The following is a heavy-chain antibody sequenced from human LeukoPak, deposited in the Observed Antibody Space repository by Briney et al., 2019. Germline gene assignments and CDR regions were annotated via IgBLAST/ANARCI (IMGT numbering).Heavy chain of an antibody. V-gene: IGHV1-2*02. D-gene: IGHD3-22*01. CDR2: INPDSGAT. J-gene: IGHJ4*02. Sequence: GASVKVSCKASGYTFTGYYMHWVRQAPGQGLEWMGWINPDSGATNYAQKFQGRVTMTRDTSISTAYMELSRLRSDDTAVYYCARGYDSSGYYRYWGQGTLVTVSS. CDR1: GYTFTGYY. CDR3: ARGYDSSGYYRY.